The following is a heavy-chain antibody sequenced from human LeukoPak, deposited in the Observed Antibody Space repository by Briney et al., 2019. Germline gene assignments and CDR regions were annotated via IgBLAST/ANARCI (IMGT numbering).Heavy chain of an antibody. CDR3: AKNAKTGEAYYDY. V-gene: IGHV3-30-3*01. CDR1: GFTFSSYA. D-gene: IGHD2-8*02. Sequence: LAGGSLRLSCAASGFTFSSYAMHWVRQAPGKGLEWVAVISYDGSNKYYADSVKGRFTISRDNSKNTLYLQMNSLRAEDTAVYYCAKNAKTGEAYYDYWGQGILVTVSS. J-gene: IGHJ4*02. CDR2: ISYDGSNK.